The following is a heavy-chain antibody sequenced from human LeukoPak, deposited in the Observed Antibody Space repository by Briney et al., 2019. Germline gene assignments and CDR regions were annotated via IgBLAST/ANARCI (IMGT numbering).Heavy chain of an antibody. CDR3: ARGGWWLPTYYMDV. D-gene: IGHD2-15*01. V-gene: IGHV4-34*01. CDR1: GGSLSGYY. CDR2: INHSGST. Sequence: NPLETLSLTCAVYGGSLSGYYWSWIRQPPGKGLEWIGEINHSGSTNYNPSLKSRVTISVDTSKNQFSLKLSSVTAADTAVYYCARGGWWLPTYYMDVWGKGTTVTVSS. J-gene: IGHJ6*03.